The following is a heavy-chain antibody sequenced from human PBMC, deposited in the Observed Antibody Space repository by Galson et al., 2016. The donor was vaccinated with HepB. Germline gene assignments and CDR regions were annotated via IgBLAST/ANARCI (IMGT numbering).Heavy chain of an antibody. CDR2: IHSKSDGGAT. D-gene: IGHD1-26*01. CDR1: GFNFRAAW. CDR3: VTDLEQSGSYIY. J-gene: IGHJ4*02. V-gene: IGHV3-15*01. Sequence: SLRLSCAASGFNFRAAWMTWIRQPPGKGLGWVGRIHSKSDGGATEYSPPVKGRFSRSRDDSRKTLYLQMNSLKRDYTGVYYCVTDLEQSGSYIYWGQGTLVTVFS.